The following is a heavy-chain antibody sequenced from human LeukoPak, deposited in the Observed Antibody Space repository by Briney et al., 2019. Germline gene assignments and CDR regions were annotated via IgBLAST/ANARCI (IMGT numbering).Heavy chain of an antibody. D-gene: IGHD3-22*01. V-gene: IGHV1-2*02. J-gene: IGHJ3*02. CDR1: GYTFTGYY. Sequence: ASVKVSCKASGYTFTGYYMHWVRQAPGQGLEWMGWINPNSGGTNYAQKFQGRVTMSRDTSISTAYMELSRLRSDDTAVYYCAREPVTMIVVVVNDAFDIWGQGTMVAVSS. CDR2: INPNSGGT. CDR3: AREPVTMIVVVVNDAFDI.